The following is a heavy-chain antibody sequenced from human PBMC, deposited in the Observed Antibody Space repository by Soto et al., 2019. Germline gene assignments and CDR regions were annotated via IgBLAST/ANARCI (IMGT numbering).Heavy chain of an antibody. CDR2: MNPFSGNA. J-gene: IGHJ4*02. CDR1: GYTFTRYD. Sequence: QVQLVQSGAEVKKPGASVRVSCKASGYTFTRYDIYWVRQATGQGLEWMGWMNPFSGNAVYTQKFPDRVTMTRDHSINTAYMEMSGLRSEDTAVYYCTRGQGNHWGQGSLVTVSS. V-gene: IGHV1-8*01. CDR3: TRGQGNH.